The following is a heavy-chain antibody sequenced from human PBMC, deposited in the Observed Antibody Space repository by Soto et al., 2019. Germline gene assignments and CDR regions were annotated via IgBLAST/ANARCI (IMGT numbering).Heavy chain of an antibody. V-gene: IGHV4-4*07. CDR2: IYISGNT. CDR3: ARVFDYWSGFYVY. Sequence: SETLSLTCTVSGGSMNAHFWSWIRQSAGKGLEWIGHIYISGNTNYNPSLTGRVTMSIDTSKKQFSLRMTSLTAADTAVYFCARVFDYWSGFYVYWGQGILVTVSS. CDR1: GGSMNAHF. D-gene: IGHD3-3*01. J-gene: IGHJ4*02.